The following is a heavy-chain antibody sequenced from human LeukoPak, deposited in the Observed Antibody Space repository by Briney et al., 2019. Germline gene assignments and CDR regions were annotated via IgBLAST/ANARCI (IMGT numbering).Heavy chain of an antibody. Sequence: SETLSLTCAVYGGSFSGYYWSWIRQPPGKGLEWIGYIYYSGSTYYNPSLKSRVTISVDTSKNQFSLKLSSVTAADTAVYYCARDRGAAQLFDYWGQGTLVTVSS. V-gene: IGHV4-34*09. J-gene: IGHJ4*02. CDR3: ARDRGAAQLFDY. CDR1: GGSFSGYY. D-gene: IGHD6-6*01. CDR2: IYYSGST.